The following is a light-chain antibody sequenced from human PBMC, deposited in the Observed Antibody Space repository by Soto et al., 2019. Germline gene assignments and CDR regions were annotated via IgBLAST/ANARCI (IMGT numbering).Light chain of an antibody. CDR3: QQRSTWPPFS. CDR1: QSIGSY. J-gene: IGKJ3*01. CDR2: DAS. Sequence: EIVLTHSPATLSLSLGERATLSCRASQSIGSYLAWYQHKLGQPPRLLIYDASNRATGIPVRFSGSGSGTDFTLTISSLEPEDFAVYYCQQRSTWPPFSFGPGTKVDIK. V-gene: IGKV3-11*01.